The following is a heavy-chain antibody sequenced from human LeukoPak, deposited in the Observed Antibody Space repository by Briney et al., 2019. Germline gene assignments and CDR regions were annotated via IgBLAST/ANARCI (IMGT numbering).Heavy chain of an antibody. J-gene: IGHJ4*02. CDR3: ARGGTISLI. Sequence: SETLSLTCTVSGGSISSYYWSWIRQPPGKGLEWIGYIYYSGSTNYNPSLKSRVTISVDTSKNQFSLKLSSVTAADTAVYYCARGGTISLIWGQGTLVIVSS. CDR1: GGSISSYY. CDR2: IYYSGST. D-gene: IGHD3-3*01. V-gene: IGHV4-59*01.